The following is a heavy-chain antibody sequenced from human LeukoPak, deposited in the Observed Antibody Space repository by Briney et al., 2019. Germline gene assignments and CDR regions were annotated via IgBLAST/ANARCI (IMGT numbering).Heavy chain of an antibody. D-gene: IGHD6-25*01. CDR2: IYPGDSDT. J-gene: IGHJ6*03. V-gene: IGHV5-51*01. CDR1: GYSFTSYW. Sequence: GASLQISCQGSGYSFTSYWIGWVRQLPGKGLEWMGIIYPGDSDTRYSPSFQGQVTISADKSISTAYLQWSSLKASDTAMYYCARPTSVSGSSYYYMDVWGKGTTVTVSS. CDR3: ARPTSVSGSSYYYMDV.